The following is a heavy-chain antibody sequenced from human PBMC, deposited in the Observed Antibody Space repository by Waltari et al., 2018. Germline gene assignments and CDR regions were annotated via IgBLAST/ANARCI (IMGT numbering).Heavy chain of an antibody. D-gene: IGHD1-7*01. CDR1: GITFSSYA. CDR3: ARGATGTIVDHYMDV. V-gene: IGHV3-30-3*01. J-gene: IGHJ6*03. Sequence: QVYLVESGGGVDQPGRSLRLSCAAPGITFSSYAMYWVRQAPGKGLEWVAVISYDGSNKYYADSVKGRFTISRDNSKNMLYLQMNSLRAEDTAVYYCARGATGTIVDHYMDVWGKGTPVTISS. CDR2: ISYDGSNK.